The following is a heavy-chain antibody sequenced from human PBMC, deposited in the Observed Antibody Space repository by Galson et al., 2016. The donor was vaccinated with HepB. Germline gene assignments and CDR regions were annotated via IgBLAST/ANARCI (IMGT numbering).Heavy chain of an antibody. D-gene: IGHD5-18*01. CDR1: GDSISSYY. V-gene: IGHV4-59*01. CDR2: IYNSGST. J-gene: IGHJ4*02. Sequence: SETLSLTCAVSGDSISSYYWSWIRQPPGKGLEWIGFIYNSGSTNYNPSLKSRVTVSVDTSKNQFSLKLSSVTAADTAVYYCATVDTAIFYFDYWGQGTLVTVSS. CDR3: ATVDTAIFYFDY.